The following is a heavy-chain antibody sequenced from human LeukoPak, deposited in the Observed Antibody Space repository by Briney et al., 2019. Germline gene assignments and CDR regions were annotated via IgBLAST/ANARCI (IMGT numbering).Heavy chain of an antibody. V-gene: IGHV3-21*01. CDR3: ARDPNYYGSGPDY. Sequence: GSLRLSCAASGFTFSSYSMNWVRQAPGKGLEWVSSISSSSSYIYYADSVKGRFTISRDNAKNSLYLQMNSLRAEDTAVYYCARDPNYYGSGPDYWGQGTLVTVSS. D-gene: IGHD3-10*01. CDR2: ISSSSSYI. CDR1: GFTFSSYS. J-gene: IGHJ4*02.